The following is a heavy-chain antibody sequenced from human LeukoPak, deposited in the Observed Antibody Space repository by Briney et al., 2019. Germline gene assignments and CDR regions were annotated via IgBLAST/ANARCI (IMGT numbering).Heavy chain of an antibody. Sequence: SQTLSLTCAISGDSVSSNSAAWNWIRQSPSRGLELLERTYYRSKWYNDYAVSVKSRITINPDTSKNQFSLQLNSVTPEDTAVYYCARGGYYYDSSGYYPFDYWGQGTLVTVSS. CDR1: GDSVSSNSAA. CDR2: TYYRSKWYN. J-gene: IGHJ4*02. CDR3: ARGGYYYDSSGYYPFDY. D-gene: IGHD3-22*01. V-gene: IGHV6-1*01.